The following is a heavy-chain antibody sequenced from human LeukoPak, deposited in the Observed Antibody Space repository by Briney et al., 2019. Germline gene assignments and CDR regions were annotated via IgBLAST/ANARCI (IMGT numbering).Heavy chain of an antibody. CDR2: IKQDGSEK. CDR1: GFTLSSYW. D-gene: IGHD3-3*01. V-gene: IGHV3-7*01. Sequence: GGSLRLSCAASGFTLSSYWMSWVRQAPGKGLEWVANIKQDGSEKYYVDSVKGRFTISRDNAKNSLYLQMNSLRAEDTAVYYCARHEYYDFWSGYYANDFDYWGQGTLVTVSS. CDR3: ARHEYYDFWSGYYANDFDY. J-gene: IGHJ4*02.